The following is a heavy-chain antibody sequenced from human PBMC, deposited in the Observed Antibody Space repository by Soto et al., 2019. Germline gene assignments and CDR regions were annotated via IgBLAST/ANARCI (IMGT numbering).Heavy chain of an antibody. CDR2: IFYSGNS. Sequence: QVQLQESGPGLVKPSQTLSLTCTVSGGSISGGDYYWSWIRQHPGKVLEWIGYIFYSGNSFYNPSLKSGVNISVDTSKNQFSLQLSSVTAADTAIYYCARLSSLYYNSDYGGYYFDYWGQGTLVSVSS. CDR3: ARLSSLYYNSDYGGYYFDY. D-gene: IGHD3-10*01. V-gene: IGHV4-31*03. J-gene: IGHJ4*02. CDR1: GGSISGGDYY.